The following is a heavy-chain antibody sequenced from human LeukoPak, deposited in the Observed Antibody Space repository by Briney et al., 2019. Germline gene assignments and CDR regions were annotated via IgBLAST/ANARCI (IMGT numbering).Heavy chain of an antibody. CDR1: GYTLTELS. Sequence: ASVKVSCKVSGYTLTELSMHWVRQAPGKGREWKGGFDPEDGETIYAQKFQGRVTMTEDTSTDTAYMELSSLRSEDTAVYYCATGRYCSSTSCYRAFDYWGQGTLVTVSS. J-gene: IGHJ4*02. V-gene: IGHV1-24*01. CDR3: ATGRYCSSTSCYRAFDY. CDR2: FDPEDGET. D-gene: IGHD2-2*02.